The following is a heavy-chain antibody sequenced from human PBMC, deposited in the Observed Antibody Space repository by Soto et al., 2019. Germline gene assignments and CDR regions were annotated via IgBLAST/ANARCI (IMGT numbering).Heavy chain of an antibody. CDR2: IYYSGST. D-gene: IGHD6-6*01. V-gene: IGHV4-31*03. J-gene: IGHJ4*02. CDR1: GGSISSGGYY. CDR3: AREYSSSSGPYIDY. Sequence: TLSLPCPLSGGSISSGGYYWGWIRQHPGKGLEWIGYIYYSGSTYYNPSLKSRVTISVDTSKNQFSLKLSSVTAADTAVYYCAREYSSSSGPYIDYWGQGTLVSVSS.